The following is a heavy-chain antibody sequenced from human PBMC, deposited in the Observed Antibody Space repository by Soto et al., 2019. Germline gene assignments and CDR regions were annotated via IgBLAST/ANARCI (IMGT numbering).Heavy chain of an antibody. CDR2: IIPIFGTA. J-gene: IGHJ6*02. CDR1: GGTFSSYA. D-gene: IGHD2-2*01. V-gene: IGHV1-69*13. Sequence: ASVKVSCKASGGTFSSYAISWVRQAPGQGLEWMGGIIPIFGTANYAQKFQGRVTITADESTSTACMELSSLRSEDTAVYYCARDIVLVPAAPYYYYGMDVWGQGTTVTAP. CDR3: ARDIVLVPAAPYYYYGMDV.